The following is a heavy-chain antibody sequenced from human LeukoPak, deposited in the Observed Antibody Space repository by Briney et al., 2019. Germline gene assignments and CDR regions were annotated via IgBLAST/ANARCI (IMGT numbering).Heavy chain of an antibody. D-gene: IGHD6-6*01. CDR1: GYTFTSYY. V-gene: IGHV1-46*01. J-gene: IGHJ6*02. Sequence: ASVKVSRKASGYTFTSYYMHWVRQAPGQGLEWMGIINPSGGSTSYAQKFQGRVTMTRDTSTSTVYMELSSLRSEDTAVYYCARAYSSSLNYYYYGMDVWGQGTTVTVSS. CDR2: INPSGGST. CDR3: ARAYSSSLNYYYYGMDV.